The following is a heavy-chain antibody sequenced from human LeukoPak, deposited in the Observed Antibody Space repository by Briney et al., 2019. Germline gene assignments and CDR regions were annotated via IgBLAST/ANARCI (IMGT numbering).Heavy chain of an antibody. D-gene: IGHD2-2*01. Sequence: GESLKISCKYSGYTSSNFWIGWVRQKSGKGPEWMGIINPGDSDARYSPSFQGQVTISADRSISTAYLQWSSLKASDTAMYFCARQLAVPRTFDYWGQGTLVTVSS. V-gene: IGHV5-51*01. J-gene: IGHJ4*02. CDR1: GYTSSNFW. CDR3: ARQLAVPRTFDY. CDR2: INPGDSDA.